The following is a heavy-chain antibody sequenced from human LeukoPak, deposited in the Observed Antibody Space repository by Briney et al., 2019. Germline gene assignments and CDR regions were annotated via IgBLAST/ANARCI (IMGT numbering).Heavy chain of an antibody. J-gene: IGHJ5*02. Sequence: SETLSLTCTVSGGSISSGSYYWSWIRQPAGKGLEWIGRINSSGSTNYNPSLKSRVTISVDTSKNQFSLKLTAVTAADTALYYCVREVWSHNCFDPWGQGALVTVSS. CDR3: VREVWSHNCFDP. CDR2: INSSGST. D-gene: IGHD2-21*01. CDR1: GGSISSGSYY. V-gene: IGHV4-61*02.